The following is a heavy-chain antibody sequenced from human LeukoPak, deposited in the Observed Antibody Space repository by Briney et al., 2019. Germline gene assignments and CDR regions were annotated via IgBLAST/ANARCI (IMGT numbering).Heavy chain of an antibody. CDR1: GFTLSSYA. D-gene: IGHD3-10*02. V-gene: IGHV3-23*01. J-gene: IGHJ6*04. CDR3: AELGITMIGGV. Sequence: GGSLRLSCAASGFTLSSYAMSWVRRGPGKGLEWVSAISVSGNTYHADSVKGRFTISRDNAKNSLYLQMNSLRAEDTAVYYCAELGITMIGGVWGKGTTVTISS. CDR2: ISVSGNT.